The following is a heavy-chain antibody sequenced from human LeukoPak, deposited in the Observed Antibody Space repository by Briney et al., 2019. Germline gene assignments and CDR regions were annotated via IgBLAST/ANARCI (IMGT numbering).Heavy chain of an antibody. Sequence: SETLSLTCTVSGGSINTPNYYWGWIRQTPGKGLEWIGNIYYSGSTNYNPSLKSRVTIFVDTSKNQFSLKLSSVTAADTAVYYCARGRSGWYFFGIWDDWGQGTLVTVSS. CDR3: ARGRSGWYFFGIWDD. D-gene: IGHD6-19*01. J-gene: IGHJ4*02. CDR1: GGSINTPNYY. CDR2: IYYSGST. V-gene: IGHV4-61*01.